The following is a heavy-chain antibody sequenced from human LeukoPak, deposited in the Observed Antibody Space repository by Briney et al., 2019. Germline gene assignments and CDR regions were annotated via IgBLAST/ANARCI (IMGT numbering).Heavy chain of an antibody. CDR3: ARDNLTPYWYFDL. J-gene: IGHJ2*01. CDR1: GFTFSAHS. D-gene: IGHD4-23*01. Sequence: PGGSLRLSCAASGFTFSAHSLNWVRQAPGKGLEWISHISSGSTTIYYADSVKGRFTISRDNAKNSLYLQMNSLRDEDTALYYCARDNLTPYWYFDLWGRGTLVTVSS. V-gene: IGHV3-48*02. CDR2: ISSGSTTI.